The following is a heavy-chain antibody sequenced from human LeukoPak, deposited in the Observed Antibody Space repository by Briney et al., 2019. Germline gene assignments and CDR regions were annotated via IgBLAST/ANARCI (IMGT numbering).Heavy chain of an antibody. CDR1: GYTFTSYG. D-gene: IGHD5-12*01. CDR3: ATLNSVVATPLGY. J-gene: IGHJ4*02. V-gene: IGHV1-24*01. Sequence: ASVKVSCKASGYTFTSYGISWVRQAPGKGLEWMGGFDPEDGETIYAQKFQGRVTMTEDTSTDTAYMELSSLRSEDTAVYYCATLNSVVATPLGYWGQGTLVTVSS. CDR2: FDPEDGET.